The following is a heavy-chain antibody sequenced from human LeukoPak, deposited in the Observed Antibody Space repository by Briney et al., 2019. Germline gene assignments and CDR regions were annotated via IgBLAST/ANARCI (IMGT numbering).Heavy chain of an antibody. D-gene: IGHD6-19*01. V-gene: IGHV4-34*01. Sequence: SETLSLTCAVYGGSFSGYYWSWIRQPPGKGLEWIGEINHSGSTNYNPSLKSRVTISVDTSKNQFSLKLSSVTAADTAVYYCARARGWYSGGFDYWGQGTLVTVSS. CDR2: INHSGST. CDR1: GGSFSGYY. CDR3: ARARGWYSGGFDY. J-gene: IGHJ4*02.